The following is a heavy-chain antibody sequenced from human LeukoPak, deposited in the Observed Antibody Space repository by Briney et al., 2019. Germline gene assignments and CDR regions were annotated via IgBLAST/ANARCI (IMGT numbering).Heavy chain of an antibody. J-gene: IGHJ6*02. CDR1: GYTFTGYY. CDR2: INPSGGST. V-gene: IGHV1-46*01. Sequence: ASVKVSCKASGYTFTGYYMHWVRQAPGQGLEWMGIINPSGGSTSYAQKFQGRVTMTRDTSTSTVYMELSSLRSEDTAVYYCARDGALVAVADRSVYYGMDVWGQGTTVTVSS. CDR3: ARDGALVAVADRSVYYGMDV. D-gene: IGHD6-19*01.